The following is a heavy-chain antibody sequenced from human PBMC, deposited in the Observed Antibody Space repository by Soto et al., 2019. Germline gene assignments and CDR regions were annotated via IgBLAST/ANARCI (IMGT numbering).Heavy chain of an antibody. V-gene: IGHV3-48*02. Sequence: SLRLSCAASGFTFGSYSMNWVRQAPGKGLEWVSYISSSSSTIYYADSVKGRFTISRDNAKNSLYLQMNSLRDEDTAVYYCASAHRFGELTYYYYGMDVWGQGTTVTVSS. J-gene: IGHJ6*02. D-gene: IGHD3-10*01. CDR2: ISSSSSTI. CDR1: GFTFGSYS. CDR3: ASAHRFGELTYYYYGMDV.